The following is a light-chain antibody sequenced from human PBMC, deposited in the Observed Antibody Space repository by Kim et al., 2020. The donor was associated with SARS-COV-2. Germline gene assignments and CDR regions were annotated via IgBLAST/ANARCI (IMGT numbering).Light chain of an antibody. CDR3: SSYTSSSTLEV. Sequence: QSISHSCTGTSSDIGGYNYVSWYQQHPGKAPKLMIYDVSNRPSGVSNRFSGAKSGNTASLTISGLQAEDEADYYCSSYTSSSTLEVFGGGTKVTVL. CDR2: DVS. V-gene: IGLV2-14*03. CDR1: SSDIGGYNY. J-gene: IGLJ2*01.